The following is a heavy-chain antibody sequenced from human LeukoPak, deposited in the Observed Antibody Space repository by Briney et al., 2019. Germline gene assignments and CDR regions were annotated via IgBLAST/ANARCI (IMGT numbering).Heavy chain of an antibody. D-gene: IGHD6-19*01. J-gene: IGHJ3*02. Sequence: PSETLSLTCAVSGGSISSSNWWSWVRQPPGKGLEWIGEIYHSGSTKYNPSLKSRVTISVDKSKNQFSLKLSSVTAADTAVYYCARVVAGNFFAFDIWGQGTMVTVSS. CDR1: GGSISSSNW. CDR3: ARVVAGNFFAFDI. CDR2: IYHSGST. V-gene: IGHV4-4*02.